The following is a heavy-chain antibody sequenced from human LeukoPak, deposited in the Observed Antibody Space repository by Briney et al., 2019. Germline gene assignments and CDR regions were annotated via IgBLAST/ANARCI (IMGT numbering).Heavy chain of an antibody. V-gene: IGHV4-4*07. D-gene: IGHD3/OR15-3a*01. Sequence: SETLSLTCTVSGGSISSYYWSWIRQPPGKGLEWIGRIYTSGSTNYNPSLKSRVTMSVDTSKNQFSLKLSSVTAADTAVYYCASGQHRPYYYYYMDVWGKGTTVTISS. CDR2: IYTSGST. CDR3: ASGQHRPYYYYYMDV. J-gene: IGHJ6*03. CDR1: GGSISSYY.